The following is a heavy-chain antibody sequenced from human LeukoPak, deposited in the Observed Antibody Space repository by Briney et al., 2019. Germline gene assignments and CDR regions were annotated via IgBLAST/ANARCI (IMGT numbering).Heavy chain of an antibody. CDR2: IYYSGST. CDR3: ARGDDHFDY. J-gene: IGHJ4*02. V-gene: IGHV4-59*12. Sequence: SETLSLTCTVSGGSISSYYWSWIRQLPGKGLEWIGYIYYSGSTNYNPSLKGRVTTSVDTSQNQFSLKLSSVTAADTAVYYCARGDDHFDYWGQGSLVTVSS. CDR1: GGSISSYY.